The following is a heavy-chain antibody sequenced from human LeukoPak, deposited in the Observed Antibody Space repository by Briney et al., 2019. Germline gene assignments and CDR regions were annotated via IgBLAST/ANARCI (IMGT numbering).Heavy chain of an antibody. V-gene: IGHV1-46*01. D-gene: IGHD6-13*01. Sequence: ASVKVSCKASGYTLTSYYMHWVRQASGQGPEWMGIINPSSGSTSYAQKFQGRVTMTRDTSISTAYLELSRLRSDDTAVYYCARDPGAQIYAGTLANDYWGQGTLVTVSS. CDR2: INPSSGST. CDR3: ARDPGAQIYAGTLANDY. CDR1: GYTLTSYY. J-gene: IGHJ4*02.